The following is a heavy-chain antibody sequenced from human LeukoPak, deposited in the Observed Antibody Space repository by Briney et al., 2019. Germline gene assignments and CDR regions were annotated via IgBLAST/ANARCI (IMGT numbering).Heavy chain of an antibody. CDR1: GFTFSSYS. D-gene: IGHD1-26*01. Sequence: GGSLRLSCAASGFTFSSYSMNWVRQAPGKGLKWFSSISSSSSYIYYADSVKGRFTISRDNAKNSLYLQVNSLRAEDTAVYYCARDRRELLYYFDYWGQGTLVTVSS. V-gene: IGHV3-21*01. CDR3: ARDRRELLYYFDY. CDR2: ISSSSSYI. J-gene: IGHJ4*02.